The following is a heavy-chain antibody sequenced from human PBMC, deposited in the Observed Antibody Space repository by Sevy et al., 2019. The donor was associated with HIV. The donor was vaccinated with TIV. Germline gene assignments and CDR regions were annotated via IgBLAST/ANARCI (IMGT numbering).Heavy chain of an antibody. J-gene: IGHJ4*02. CDR1: GFSFSHYA. Sequence: GSLRLSCAVSGFSFSHYALHWVRQAPGKGLEWVSLISYDGTYKYYADSVKGRFTISRDNSKNTLYLQMNSLRGNDTAVYYCARVAVSYCTNDCYHRFDYWGPGALVTVSS. CDR2: ISYDGTYK. D-gene: IGHD2-8*01. V-gene: IGHV3-30-3*01. CDR3: ARVAVSYCTNDCYHRFDY.